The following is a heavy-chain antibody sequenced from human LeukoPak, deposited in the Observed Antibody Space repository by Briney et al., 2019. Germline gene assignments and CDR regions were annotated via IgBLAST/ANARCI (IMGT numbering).Heavy chain of an antibody. CDR2: SSAYTGNT. V-gene: IGHV1-18*04. J-gene: IGHJ3*02. CDR1: GYTFTSFG. Sequence: ASVKVSCKASGYTFTSFGISWVRQAPGQGLEWMGWSSAYTGNTNYAQNLQGRVTMTTDTSTSTAYMELRSLRSDDTAVYYCAREVCSTTSCYLRAFDIWGQGTMVTVSS. D-gene: IGHD2-2*01. CDR3: AREVCSTTSCYLRAFDI.